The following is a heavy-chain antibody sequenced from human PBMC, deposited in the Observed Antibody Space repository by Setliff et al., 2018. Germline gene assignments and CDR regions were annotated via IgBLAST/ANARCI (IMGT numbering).Heavy chain of an antibody. CDR3: ARDTRDRYDRSGHYLSFDS. CDR2: IIPLFGTT. Sequence: ASVKVSCKTSGGTFSSSAFSWVRQAPAQGLEWIGRIIPLFGTTNFAQNLQDRVTITADQSTETVYMEVRSLRSLRSEDAAVYYCARDTRDRYDRSGHYLSFDSWGQGTLVTVSS. J-gene: IGHJ4*02. D-gene: IGHD3-22*01. V-gene: IGHV1-69*13. CDR1: GGTFSSSA.